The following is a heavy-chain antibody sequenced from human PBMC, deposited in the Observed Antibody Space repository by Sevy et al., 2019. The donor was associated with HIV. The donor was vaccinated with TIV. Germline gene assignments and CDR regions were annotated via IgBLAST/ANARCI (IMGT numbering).Heavy chain of an antibody. CDR2: ISSSSSYT. Sequence: GGSLRLSCAASGFTFSDYYMSWIRQAPGKGLEWVSYISSSSSYTNYADSVKGRFTISRDNAKNSLYLQMNSLRAEDTAVYYCAGAQTSYDSSGYPFDYWGQGTLVTVSS. D-gene: IGHD3-22*01. V-gene: IGHV3-11*06. J-gene: IGHJ4*02. CDR1: GFTFSDYY. CDR3: AGAQTSYDSSGYPFDY.